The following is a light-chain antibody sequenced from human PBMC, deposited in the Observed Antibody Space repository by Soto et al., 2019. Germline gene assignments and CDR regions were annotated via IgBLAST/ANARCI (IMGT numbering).Light chain of an antibody. V-gene: IGKV3-15*01. CDR3: QQYIDWPPGT. CDR1: QSVSSS. J-gene: IGKJ1*01. Sequence: EIVVTQSPATLSVSPGERVTLSCRASQSVSSSLAWYQQRPGQAPRLLIYDTSTRAAGISARFSGSGSGTEFTLTISSMQSADFAVSYCQQYIDWPPGTFGQGTAVEIK. CDR2: DTS.